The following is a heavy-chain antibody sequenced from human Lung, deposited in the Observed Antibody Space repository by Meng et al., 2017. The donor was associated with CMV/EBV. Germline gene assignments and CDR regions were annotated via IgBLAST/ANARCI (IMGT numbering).Heavy chain of an antibody. Sequence: GGSLRLSCAASGFSLSAYWMTWVRQAPGQGLEWVANIKEDGSERDYVDSVEGRSTISRDNSRNSLFLEMNSLRVGDTAVYYCVRGRGLDAWGQGTTVTVSS. V-gene: IGHV3-7*01. CDR2: IKEDGSER. CDR3: VRGRGLDA. J-gene: IGHJ6*02. CDR1: GFSLSAYW. D-gene: IGHD6-25*01.